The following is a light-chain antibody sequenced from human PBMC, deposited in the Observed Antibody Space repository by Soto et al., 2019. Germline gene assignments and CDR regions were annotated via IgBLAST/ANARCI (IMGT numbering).Light chain of an antibody. Sequence: DIVMTQSPDSLAVSLGERATINCKSSQSVLYSSNNKNYLAWYQQKPGKAPKLLIYDASTLESGVPSRFSGSGSGTEFTLTISSLQPDDFATYYCQQYNSYSFGQGTKVDIK. CDR3: QQYNSYS. CDR1: QSVLYSSNNKNY. J-gene: IGKJ1*01. CDR2: DAS. V-gene: IGKV4-1*01.